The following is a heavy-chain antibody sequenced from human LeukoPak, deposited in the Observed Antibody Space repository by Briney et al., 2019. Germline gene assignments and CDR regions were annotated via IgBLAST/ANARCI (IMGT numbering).Heavy chain of an antibody. CDR2: ISPYNSNT. CDR1: GYTFTTYG. CDR3: ARGIVATLPTPY. J-gene: IGHJ4*02. Sequence: ASVKVSCKSSGYTFTTYGISWMRQAPGQSLEWMGWISPYNSNTNYAQKFQGRVTMTRDTSISTAYMELSRLRSDDTAVYYCARGIVATLPTPYWGQGTLVTVSS. V-gene: IGHV1-18*01. D-gene: IGHD5-12*01.